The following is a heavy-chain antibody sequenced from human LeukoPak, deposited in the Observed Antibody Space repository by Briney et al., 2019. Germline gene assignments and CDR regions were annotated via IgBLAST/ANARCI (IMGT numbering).Heavy chain of an antibody. D-gene: IGHD3-9*01. CDR1: GYIFTSYG. CDR3: ARDWRDDILTGSEADWYQHYYGMDV. J-gene: IGHJ6*02. V-gene: IGHV1-18*01. CDR2: ISGYNGNT. Sequence: ASVKVSCKASGYIFTSYGISWVRQAPGQGLEWMGWISGYNGNTNYAQKLQGRVSMNTDTSTSTVYMELRRLRSDDTAVYYCARDWRDDILTGSEADWYQHYYGMDVWGQGTTVTVSS.